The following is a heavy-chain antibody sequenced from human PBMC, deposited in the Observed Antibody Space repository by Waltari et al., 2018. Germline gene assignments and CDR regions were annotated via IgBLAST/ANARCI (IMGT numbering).Heavy chain of an antibody. CDR1: GGSISSSNW. J-gene: IGHJ6*02. V-gene: IGHV4-4*02. CDR2: IYHSGST. Sequence: QVQLQKSGPGLVKPSGTLSLTCAVSGGSISSSNWWSWVRQPPGKGLEWIGEIYHSGSTNYNPSLKSRVTISVDKSKNQFSLKLSSVTAADTAVYYCARVPAEYCSSTSCYFADYYYGMDVWGQGTTVTVSS. CDR3: ARVPAEYCSSTSCYFADYYYGMDV. D-gene: IGHD2-2*01.